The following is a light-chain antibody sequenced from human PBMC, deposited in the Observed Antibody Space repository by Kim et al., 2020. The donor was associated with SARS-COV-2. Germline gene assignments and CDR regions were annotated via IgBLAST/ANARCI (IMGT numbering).Light chain of an antibody. CDR1: QSVTSW. V-gene: IGKV1-5*01. Sequence: GDRVTITCRASQSVTSWLAWYQQKPGKAPKLLIHDASTLESGVPSRFSGSGSGTEFTLTISSLQPDDFATYYCQQYNYYLSFGQGTKVDIK. CDR3: QQYNYYLS. J-gene: IGKJ1*01. CDR2: DAS.